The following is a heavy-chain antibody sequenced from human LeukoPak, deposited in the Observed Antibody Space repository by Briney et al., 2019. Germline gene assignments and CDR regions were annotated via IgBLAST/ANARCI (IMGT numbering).Heavy chain of an antibody. V-gene: IGHV3-23*01. D-gene: IGHD5-18*01. J-gene: IGHJ4*02. CDR2: ISATGGST. CDR3: AKDTQWIQLWFDY. Sequence: GGSLILSCAASGFTFSSYAMGWVRQAPGRGLEWVSAISATGGSTYYADSVKGRFTISRDNSKNTLFLQMNSLRAEDTAVYYCAKDTQWIQLWFDYWGQGTLVTVSS. CDR1: GFTFSSYA.